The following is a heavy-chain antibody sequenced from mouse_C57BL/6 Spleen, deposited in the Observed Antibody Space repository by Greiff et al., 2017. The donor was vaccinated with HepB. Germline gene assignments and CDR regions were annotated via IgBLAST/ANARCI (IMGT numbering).Heavy chain of an antibody. V-gene: IGHV5-6*01. Sequence: VHVKQSGGDLVKPGGSLKLSCAASGFTFSSYGMSWVRQTPDKRLEWVATISSGGSYTYYPDSVKGRFTISRDNAKNTLYLQMSSLKSEDTAMYYCARQGYYGSSYDWYFDVWGTGTTVTVSS. D-gene: IGHD1-1*01. J-gene: IGHJ1*03. CDR3: ARQGYYGSSYDWYFDV. CDR2: ISSGGSYT. CDR1: GFTFSSYG.